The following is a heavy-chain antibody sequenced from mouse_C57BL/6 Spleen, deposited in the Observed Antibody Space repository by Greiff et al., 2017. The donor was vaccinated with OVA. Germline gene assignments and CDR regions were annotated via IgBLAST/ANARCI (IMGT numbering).Heavy chain of an antibody. CDR2: INPNNGGT. D-gene: IGHD2-3*01. J-gene: IGHJ1*03. Sequence: VQLQQSGPELVKPGASVKISCKASGYTFTDYYMNWVKQSHGKSLEWIGDINPNNGGTSYNQKFKGKATLTVDKSSSTAYMELRSLTSEDSAVYYCARSRDGYYNWYFDVWGTGTTVTVSS. CDR1: GYTFTDYY. V-gene: IGHV1-26*01. CDR3: ARSRDGYYNWYFDV.